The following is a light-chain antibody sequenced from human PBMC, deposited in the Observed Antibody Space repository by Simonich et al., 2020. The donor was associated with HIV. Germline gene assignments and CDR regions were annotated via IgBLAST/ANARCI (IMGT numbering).Light chain of an antibody. CDR1: QSVSNN. CDR3: QQYTNWPLT. V-gene: IGKV3-15*01. J-gene: IGKJ4*01. Sequence: EIEMTQSPATLSVSPGKRATLYCRASQSVSNNLAWYQQNPGQAPRLLMHGASTRASGIPARFSGSGSGTEFTLTISSLQSEDFAVYHCQQYTNWPLTFGGGTKVEIK. CDR2: GAS.